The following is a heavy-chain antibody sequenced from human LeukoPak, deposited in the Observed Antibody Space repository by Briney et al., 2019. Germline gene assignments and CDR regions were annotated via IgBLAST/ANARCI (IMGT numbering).Heavy chain of an antibody. CDR3: ARDLISGVPYDILTGSDY. Sequence: GGSLRLSCAASGFTFSSYSMNWVRQAPGKGLEWVSYISSSSSTIYYADSVKGRFTISRDNAKNSLYLQMNSLRAEDTAVYYCARDLISGVPYDILTGSDYWGQGTLVTVSS. V-gene: IGHV3-48*04. CDR1: GFTFSSYS. CDR2: ISSSSSTI. J-gene: IGHJ4*02. D-gene: IGHD3-9*01.